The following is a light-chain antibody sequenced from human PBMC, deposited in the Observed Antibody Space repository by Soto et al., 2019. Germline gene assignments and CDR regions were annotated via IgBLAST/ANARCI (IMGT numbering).Light chain of an antibody. CDR1: QSISSW. CDR2: HAS. Sequence: DIQMTQSPSSLSASVVDRVTITCRASQSISSWLAWYQQKPGTAPKLLIYHASNFESGVPSRFSGSGSGTDFTLTISSLQPDDFATYYCHQYQSYSFGQGTKVDIK. J-gene: IGKJ1*01. CDR3: HQYQSYS. V-gene: IGKV1-5*01.